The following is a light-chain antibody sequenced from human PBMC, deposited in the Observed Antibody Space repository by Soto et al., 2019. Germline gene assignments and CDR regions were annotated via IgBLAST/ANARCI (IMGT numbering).Light chain of an antibody. V-gene: IGKV3-15*01. Sequence: DIELTQSPATLSVSVGDRVTLSCRASQSVSNYLAWYQQKPGQAPKLLIYGASRMDTGFPARFSGSESGTEFTLTISSLQSEEFAVYYCQQYNNWPWTFGRGTKVDIK. CDR1: QSVSNY. CDR2: GAS. CDR3: QQYNNWPWT. J-gene: IGKJ1*01.